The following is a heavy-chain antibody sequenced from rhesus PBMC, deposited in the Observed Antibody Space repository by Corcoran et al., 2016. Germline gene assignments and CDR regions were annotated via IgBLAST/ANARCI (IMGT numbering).Heavy chain of an antibody. J-gene: IGHJ4*01. Sequence: QVQLVQSGTEIKQPGASVKLSCKASGYTFTSDYMHWGRQATGQGLEWIGLISPYKGKKDTAQNFQGRVTITTDTATSTGYMELSSLRSEDTAVYYCTRGHGSNYFDYWGQGVLVTVSS. CDR3: TRGHGSNYFDY. CDR1: GYTFTSDY. D-gene: IGHD4-29*01. V-gene: IGHV1-1*01. CDR2: ISPYKGKK.